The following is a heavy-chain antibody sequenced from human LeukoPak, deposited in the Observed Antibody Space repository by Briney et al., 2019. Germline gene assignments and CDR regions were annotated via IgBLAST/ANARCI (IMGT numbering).Heavy chain of an antibody. D-gene: IGHD2-2*01. CDR2: IYGGADT. V-gene: IGHV3-53*01. Sequence: GGSLRLSCAASGLTVSSNHMSWVRQAPGKGLEWISVIYGGADTYYADSVKGRFTISRDNSKNTLYLHLNSLRAEDTAVYYCAKFPGCSSTSCYEGPFDYWGQGTLVTVSS. CDR1: GLTVSSNH. CDR3: AKFPGCSSTSCYEGPFDY. J-gene: IGHJ4*02.